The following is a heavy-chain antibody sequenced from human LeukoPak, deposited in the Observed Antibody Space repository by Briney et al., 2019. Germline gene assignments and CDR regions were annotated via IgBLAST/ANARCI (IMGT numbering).Heavy chain of an antibody. CDR3: ARVNMVRGVIIRAFDY. J-gene: IGHJ4*02. Sequence: PSETLSLTCTVSGGSISSYYWSWIRQPPGKGLEWIGHIYYSGSTNYNPSLKSRVTISVDTSKNQFSLKLSSVTAADTAVYYCARVNMVRGVIIRAFDYWGQGTLVTVSS. CDR2: IYYSGST. V-gene: IGHV4-59*01. D-gene: IGHD3-10*01. CDR1: GGSISSYY.